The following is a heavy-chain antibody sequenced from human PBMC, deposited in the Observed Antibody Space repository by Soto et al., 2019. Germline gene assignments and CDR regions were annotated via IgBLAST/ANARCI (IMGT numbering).Heavy chain of an antibody. V-gene: IGHV4-59*01. CDR2: IYYSGST. J-gene: IGHJ5*02. CDR3: ARVIEWLRFGP. CDR1: GGSISSYY. D-gene: IGHD5-12*01. Sequence: PSETLSLTCTVSGGSISSYYWSWIRQPPGKGLEWIGYIYYSGSTNYNPSLKSRVAISVDTSKNQFSLKLSSVTAADTAVYYCARVIEWLRFGPWGQGTLVTVSS.